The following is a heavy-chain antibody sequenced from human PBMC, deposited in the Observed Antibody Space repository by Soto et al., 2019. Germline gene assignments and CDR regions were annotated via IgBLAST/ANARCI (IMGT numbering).Heavy chain of an antibody. D-gene: IGHD6-19*01. Sequence: GGSLRLSCAASGFTFRVYTMHWVRQAPGKGLEWVSVISYDGDSIFYTDSVKGRFTISRDNSKNTLYLQMNSLRAEDTAIYYCAAAREWLADPFDYWGQGTLVTVSS. CDR2: ISYDGDSI. V-gene: IGHV3-30-3*01. J-gene: IGHJ4*02. CDR3: AAAREWLADPFDY. CDR1: GFTFRVYT.